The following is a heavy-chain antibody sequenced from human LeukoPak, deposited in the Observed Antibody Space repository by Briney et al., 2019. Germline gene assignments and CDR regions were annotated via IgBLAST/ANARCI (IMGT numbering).Heavy chain of an antibody. CDR2: IYSGGST. CDR3: AKGIAVAGTGGWFDP. J-gene: IGHJ5*02. Sequence: PGGSLRLSCAASGFTFSSYSMNWVRQAPGKGLEWVSVIYSGGSTYYADSVKGRFTISRDNSKNTLYLQMNSLRAEDTAVYYCAKGIAVAGTGGWFDPWGQGTLVTVSS. D-gene: IGHD6-19*01. V-gene: IGHV3-66*01. CDR1: GFTFSSYS.